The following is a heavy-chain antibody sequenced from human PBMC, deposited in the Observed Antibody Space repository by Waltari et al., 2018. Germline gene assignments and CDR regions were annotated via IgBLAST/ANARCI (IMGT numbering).Heavy chain of an antibody. CDR1: CGSLSGYH. J-gene: IGHJ6*03. Sequence: HVQLQQWGAGPLQPSETLSLTCDVACGSLSGYHWTWIRQPPGKGLAWIGEINDSGRTTYNPSLESRVTVSIDTANNQFSLRVRSVTAADTAVYYCARVFGYYYYYMDVWGKGTTVTISS. D-gene: IGHD3-3*01. CDR3: ARVFGYYYYYMDV. CDR2: INDSGRT. V-gene: IGHV4-34*02.